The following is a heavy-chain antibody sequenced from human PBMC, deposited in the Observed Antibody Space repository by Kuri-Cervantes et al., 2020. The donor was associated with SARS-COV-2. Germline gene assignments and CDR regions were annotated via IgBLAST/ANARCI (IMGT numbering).Heavy chain of an antibody. V-gene: IGHV3-30*02. CDR3: AKDVAAAGYFDY. J-gene: IGHJ4*02. CDR1: GFTFSSYG. D-gene: IGHD6-13*01. Sequence: LSLTCAASGFTFSSYGMHWVRQAPGKGLEWVAFIRYDGSNKYYADSVKGRFTISRGNSKNTLYLQMNSLRAEDTAVYYCAKDVAAAGYFDYWGQGTLVTVSS. CDR2: IRYDGSNK.